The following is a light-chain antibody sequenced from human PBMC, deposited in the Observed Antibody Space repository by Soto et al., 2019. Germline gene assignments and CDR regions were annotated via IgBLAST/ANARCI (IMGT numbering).Light chain of an antibody. Sequence: VLTQSPCTLSLSPGERATLSCRASQRVSSSYLAWYQQKPGQAPRLLIYGASSRATGIPDRFSGSGSGTDFTLTISRLEPEDFAVYFCQQYGSSPPFTFGQGTKVDIK. CDR2: GAS. CDR1: QRVSSSY. CDR3: QQYGSSPPFT. V-gene: IGKV3-20*01. J-gene: IGKJ2*01.